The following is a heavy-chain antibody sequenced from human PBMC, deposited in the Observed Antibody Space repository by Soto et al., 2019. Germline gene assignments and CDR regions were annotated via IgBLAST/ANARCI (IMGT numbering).Heavy chain of an antibody. D-gene: IGHD1-26*01. V-gene: IGHV3-33*01. Sequence: HPGGSLRLSCVASGFTFNYFGIHWVRQAPGKGLEWVAVIWYDGTNKDYVDSVQGRFTVSRDNSRNTVHLQMNSLRADDTAIYYCARDGSSTHLYYGLDVWGQGTLVTVSS. CDR2: IWYDGTNK. CDR1: GFTFNYFG. J-gene: IGHJ6*02. CDR3: ARDGSSTHLYYGLDV.